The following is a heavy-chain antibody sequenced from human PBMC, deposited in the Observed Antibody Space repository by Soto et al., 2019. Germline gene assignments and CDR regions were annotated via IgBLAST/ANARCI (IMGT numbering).Heavy chain of an antibody. CDR2: ISAHNGNT. CDR1: GYTFTSYG. V-gene: IGHV1-18*01. CDR3: ARGRHGDY. J-gene: IGHJ4*02. Sequence: QVHLVQSGAEVKKPGASVKVSCKGSGYTFTSYGITWERQAPGQGLEWMGWISAHNGNTDYAQKLQGRVTVTRDTSTSTAYMELRSLRSDDTAVYYCARGRHGDYWGQGALVTVSS.